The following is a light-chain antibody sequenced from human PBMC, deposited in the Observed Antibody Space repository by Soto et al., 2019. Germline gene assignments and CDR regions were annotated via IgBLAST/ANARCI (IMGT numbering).Light chain of an antibody. Sequence: DIQMTQSPSSLSASVGDRVTITCRASQAFSNYLTWYQQKPGKPPKRLIYAASKLHSGVPSRFSGSGSGTEFTLTISSLQPEDFATYYCLQHNSFPWTFGQGTKVEI. CDR1: QAFSNY. V-gene: IGKV1-17*01. CDR2: AAS. CDR3: LQHNSFPWT. J-gene: IGKJ1*01.